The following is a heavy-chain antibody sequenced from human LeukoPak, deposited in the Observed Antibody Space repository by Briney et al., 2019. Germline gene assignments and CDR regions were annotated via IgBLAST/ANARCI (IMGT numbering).Heavy chain of an antibody. CDR3: ARASGITIFGVAPFDP. V-gene: IGHV1-2*02. CDR1: GYTFTGYY. CDR2: INPNSGGT. Sequence: ASVKVSCKASGYTFTGYYMYWVRQAPGQGLEWMGWINPNSGGTNYAQKFQGRVTMTRDTSISTAYMELSRLRSDDTAVYYCARASGITIFGVAPFDPWGQGTLVTVSS. J-gene: IGHJ5*02. D-gene: IGHD3-3*01.